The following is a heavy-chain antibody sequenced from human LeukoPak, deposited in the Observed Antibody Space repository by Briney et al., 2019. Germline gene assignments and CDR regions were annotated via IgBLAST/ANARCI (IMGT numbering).Heavy chain of an antibody. D-gene: IGHD4-11*01. CDR2: IIPIFGTA. Sequence: ASVKVSCKASGGTFSSYAISWVRQAPGQGLEWMGGIIPIFGTANYAQKFQGRVTTTADESTSTAYMELSSLRSEDTAVYYCARDFDDYSNGYDYWGQGTLVTVSS. CDR3: ARDFDDYSNGYDY. CDR1: GGTFSSYA. J-gene: IGHJ4*02. V-gene: IGHV1-69*13.